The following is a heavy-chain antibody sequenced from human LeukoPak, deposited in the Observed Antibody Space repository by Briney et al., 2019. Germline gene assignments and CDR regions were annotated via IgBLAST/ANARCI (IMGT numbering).Heavy chain of an antibody. CDR1: GFTFSSYG. V-gene: IGHV3-33*01. CDR2: IWYNGNNK. J-gene: IGHJ4*02. Sequence: GRSLRLFCAASGFTFSSYGMHWVRQAPGKGLEWVAVIWYNGNNKYYADSVKGRFTISRDNSKNTLSLQMDSLRAEDTAVYYCARRTDYFDYWGQGTLVTVSS. CDR3: ARRTDYFDY.